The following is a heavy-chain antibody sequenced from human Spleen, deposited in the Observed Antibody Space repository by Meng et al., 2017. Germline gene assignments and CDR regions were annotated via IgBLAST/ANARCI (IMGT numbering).Heavy chain of an antibody. D-gene: IGHD6-25*01. V-gene: IGHV1-2*06. CDR2: SNPKSGDT. CDR1: GSKFPCYS. CDR3: ARDEDISAAGKLFGDY. J-gene: IGHJ4*02. Sequence: LVLCRAGLETPRPPVHASSTPHGSKFPCYSLPRVGPAPGQGLEWMGRSNPKSGDTHYAQKFQARVTMTGDTSISTAYMELSGLRSDDTAMYYCARDEDISAAGKLFGDYWGQGTLVTVSS.